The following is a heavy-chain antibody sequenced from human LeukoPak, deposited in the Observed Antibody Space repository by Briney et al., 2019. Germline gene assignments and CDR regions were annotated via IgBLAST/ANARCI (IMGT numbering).Heavy chain of an antibody. D-gene: IGHD2-15*01. V-gene: IGHV4-34*01. CDR3: ARSHCSGGSCPAPHKDYFDY. J-gene: IGHJ4*02. CDR1: GGSFSGYY. CDR2: INHSGST. Sequence: SSETLSLTCAVYGGSFSGYYWSWIRQPPGKGLEWIGEINHSGSTNYNPSLKSRVTISVDTSKNQFSLKLSSVTAADTAVYYCARSHCSGGSCPAPHKDYFDYWGQGTLVTVSS.